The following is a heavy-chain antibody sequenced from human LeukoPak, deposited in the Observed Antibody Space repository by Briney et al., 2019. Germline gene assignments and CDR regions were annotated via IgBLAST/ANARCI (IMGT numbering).Heavy chain of an antibody. CDR2: INSDGSIT. Sequence: GGSLRLSCAASGFTFTTYWMHWVGQAPGKGLVWVSHINSDGSITRYADSVKGRFTISRDNAKNTLYLQMNSLRAEDTAVYYCARDAVDTANAVWGQGTTVTVSS. CDR3: ARDAVDTANAV. J-gene: IGHJ6*02. CDR1: GFTFTTYW. V-gene: IGHV3-74*01. D-gene: IGHD5-18*01.